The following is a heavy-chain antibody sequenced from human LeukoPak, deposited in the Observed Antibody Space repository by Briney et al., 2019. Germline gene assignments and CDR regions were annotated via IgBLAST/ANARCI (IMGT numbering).Heavy chain of an antibody. Sequence: GGSLRLSCAASGFTVSDYAMTWVRQAPGKGLEWVSSISAGGVMTYYADSVKGRFTVSRDNSKNSLYLQMKSLTAADTAVYYCAKDRSIGTYYTFDHWGQGTLVSVSS. CDR1: GFTVSDYA. CDR3: AKDRSIGTYYTFDH. CDR2: ISAGGVMT. J-gene: IGHJ4*02. D-gene: IGHD1-26*01. V-gene: IGHV3-23*01.